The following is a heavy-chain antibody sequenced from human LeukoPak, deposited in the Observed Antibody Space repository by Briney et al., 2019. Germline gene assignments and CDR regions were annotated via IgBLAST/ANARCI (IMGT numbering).Heavy chain of an antibody. D-gene: IGHD6-19*01. J-gene: IGHJ3*02. V-gene: IGHV3-30*04. Sequence: GRSLRLSCAASGFTFSSYAMHWVRQAPGKGVEWVAVISYDGSNKYYADSVKGRFTVYRDNSKNTVYLQKKSLRAEDTAVYYCARDRYTAVAGPDAFDIWGQGTMVTVSS. CDR1: GFTFSSYA. CDR3: ARDRYTAVAGPDAFDI. CDR2: ISYDGSNK.